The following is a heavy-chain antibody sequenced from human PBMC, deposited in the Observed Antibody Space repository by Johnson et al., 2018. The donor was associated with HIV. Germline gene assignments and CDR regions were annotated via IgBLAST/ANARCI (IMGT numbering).Heavy chain of an antibody. V-gene: IGHV3-30*18. Sequence: QVQLVESGGGVVQPGRSLRLSCAASGFTFSSYGMHWVRQAPGKGLEWVAVISYDGNNKYSADSVKGRFTISRDNSKNTLYLQMNSLRGEDTAVYYCAKGLTFFGVAMINAPLDIWGQGTMVTVSS. CDR1: GFTFSSYG. J-gene: IGHJ3*02. CDR3: AKGLTFFGVAMINAPLDI. D-gene: IGHD3-3*01. CDR2: ISYDGNNK.